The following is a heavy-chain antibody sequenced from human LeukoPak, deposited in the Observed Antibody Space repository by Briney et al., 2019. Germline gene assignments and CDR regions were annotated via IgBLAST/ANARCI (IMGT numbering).Heavy chain of an antibody. V-gene: IGHV3-23*01. Sequence: SGGSLRLSCAASGFTFSSYAMNWVRQAPGKGLEWVAGIFGSGGSPHCADPVKGRFTISRDNSRNTVYLQINSLRAEDTAAYYCGKTTVGYSSGQKPAWPVDYWGQGTLVTVSS. CDR2: IFGSGGSP. CDR3: GKTTVGYSSGQKPAWPVDY. CDR1: GFTFSSYA. J-gene: IGHJ4*02. D-gene: IGHD5-18*01.